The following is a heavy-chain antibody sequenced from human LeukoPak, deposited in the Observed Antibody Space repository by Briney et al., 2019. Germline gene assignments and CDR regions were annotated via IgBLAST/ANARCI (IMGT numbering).Heavy chain of an antibody. V-gene: IGHV3-48*03. CDR1: GFTFKSYE. D-gene: IGHD1-26*01. CDR3: AKYPSDSGY. Sequence: PGGSLTLSCAASGFTFKSYEMNWFRQAPGKGLEWVSYISSSSATMYYANSVKGRFTISRDDAKNSLFLQMNSLRAEDTAIYYCAKYPSDSGYWGQGTLVTGSP. CDR2: ISSSSATM. J-gene: IGHJ4*02.